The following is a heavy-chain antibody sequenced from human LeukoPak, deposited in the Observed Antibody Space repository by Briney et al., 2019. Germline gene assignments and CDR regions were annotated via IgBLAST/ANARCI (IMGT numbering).Heavy chain of an antibody. CDR1: GYTFTSYG. CDR3: ARLGALISGTPLDY. J-gene: IGHJ4*02. D-gene: IGHD5-12*01. V-gene: IGHV1-18*01. Sequence: HRASVKVSCKASGYTFTSYGISWVRQAPGQGLEWMGWISAYNGNANYAQKLQGRVTMTTDTSTSTAYMELRSLRSDDTAVYYCARLGALISGTPLDYWGQGTLVTVSS. CDR2: ISAYNGNA.